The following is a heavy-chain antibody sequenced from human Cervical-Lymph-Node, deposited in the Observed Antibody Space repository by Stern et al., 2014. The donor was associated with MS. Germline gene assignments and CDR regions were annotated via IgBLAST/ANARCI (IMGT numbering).Heavy chain of an antibody. Sequence: HVHLAQSGRALLKPAASLRLPCAGSGYTFSNHYISWIRHAPGKGLEWISSISSGGSSVFYADSLKGRFTISRDNAKNSLYLQLHSLRAEDTAVYYCARETISDKSGYSRYYFDNWGRGTLVTVSS. D-gene: IGHD5-12*01. V-gene: IGHV3-11*01. CDR3: ARETISDKSGYSRYYFDN. CDR1: GYTFSNHY. J-gene: IGHJ4*02. CDR2: ISSGGSSV.